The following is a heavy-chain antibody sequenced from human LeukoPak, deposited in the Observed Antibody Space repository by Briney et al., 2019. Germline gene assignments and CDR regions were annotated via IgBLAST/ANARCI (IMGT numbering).Heavy chain of an antibody. CDR3: ARGAPAYCGGDCYEDWFDP. V-gene: IGHV1-69*01. CDR1: GGTFSSYA. CDR2: IIPIFGTA. J-gene: IGHJ5*02. D-gene: IGHD2-21*02. Sequence: ASVKVSCKASGGTFSSYAISWVRQAPGQGLEWMGGIIPIFGTANYAQKFQGRVTITADESTSTAYMELSSLRSEDTAVYYCARGAPAYCGGDCYEDWFDPWGQGTLVTVSS.